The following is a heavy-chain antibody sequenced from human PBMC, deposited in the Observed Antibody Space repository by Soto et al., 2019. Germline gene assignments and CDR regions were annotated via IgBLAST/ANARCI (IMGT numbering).Heavy chain of an antibody. CDR1: GYTFTSYA. CDR3: ARDAKLGELAYYFDY. J-gene: IGHJ4*02. Sequence: ASVKVSCKASGYTFTSYAMHWVRQAPGQRLEWMGWINAGNGNTKYSQKFQGRVTITRDTSASTAYMELSSLRSEDTAVYYCARDAKLGELAYYFDYWGQGTLVTVSS. V-gene: IGHV1-3*01. CDR2: INAGNGNT. D-gene: IGHD3-16*02.